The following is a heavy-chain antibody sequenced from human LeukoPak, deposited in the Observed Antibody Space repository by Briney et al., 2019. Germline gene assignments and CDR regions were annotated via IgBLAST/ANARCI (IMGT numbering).Heavy chain of an antibody. V-gene: IGHV4-34*01. Sequence: SETLSLTCTVSGGSISSYYWSWIRQPPGKGLEWIGEINHSGSTNYNPSLKSRVTISVDTSKNQFSLKLSSVTAADTAVYYCASSKSLYSSSSRRYFQHWGQGTLVTVSS. CDR2: INHSGST. J-gene: IGHJ1*01. CDR1: GGSISSYY. CDR3: ASSKSLYSSSSRRYFQH. D-gene: IGHD6-6*01.